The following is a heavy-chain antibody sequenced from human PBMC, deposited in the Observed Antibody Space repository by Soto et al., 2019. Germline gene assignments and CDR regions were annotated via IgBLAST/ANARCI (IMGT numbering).Heavy chain of an antibody. D-gene: IGHD2-8*02. CDR1: GGTFSNYA. J-gene: IGHJ6*02. CDR2: INPIFGTA. V-gene: IGHV1-69*01. Sequence: QVQLVQSGAEVKKPGSSVKVSCKASGGTFSNYAISWVRQAPGQGLEWMGGINPIFGTANYAQKFQGRVTITADESTSTAFMELSSLRSKDTAVYYCARSTDYYYYYYGMDVWGQGTTVTVSS. CDR3: ARSTDYYYYYYGMDV.